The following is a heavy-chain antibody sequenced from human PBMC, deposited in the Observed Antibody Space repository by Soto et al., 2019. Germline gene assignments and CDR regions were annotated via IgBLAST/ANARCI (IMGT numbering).Heavy chain of an antibody. Sequence: QVQLVESGGGVVQPGRSLRLSCAASGFTFSSYGMHWVRQAPGKGLEWVAVISYDGSNKYYADSVKGRFTISRDNSKNPLYLQMNSLRAEDTAVYYCAKLEYSSSSGDYWGQGTLVTVSS. D-gene: IGHD6-6*01. J-gene: IGHJ4*02. CDR1: GFTFSSYG. CDR3: AKLEYSSSSGDY. CDR2: ISYDGSNK. V-gene: IGHV3-30*18.